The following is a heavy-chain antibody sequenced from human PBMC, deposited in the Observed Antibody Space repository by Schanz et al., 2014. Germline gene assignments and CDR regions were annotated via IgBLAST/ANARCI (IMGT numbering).Heavy chain of an antibody. CDR3: ARGGSGSHYRLDY. CDR2: ISGSGGST. J-gene: IGHJ4*02. Sequence: EMQLLESGGGLAQPGGSLRLSCAASGFTFSSYAMSWVRQAPGKGLEWVSAISGSGGSTYYADSVKGRFTISRDNSKNTLYLQMNSLRAEDTGLYFCARGGSGSHYRLDYWGQGTLVTVSS. D-gene: IGHD1-26*01. CDR1: GFTFSSYA. V-gene: IGHV3-23*01.